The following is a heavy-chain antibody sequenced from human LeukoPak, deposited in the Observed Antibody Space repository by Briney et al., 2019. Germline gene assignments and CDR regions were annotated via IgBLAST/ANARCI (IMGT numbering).Heavy chain of an antibody. CDR2: IYYSGST. D-gene: IGHD3-16*02. CDR1: GGSISSSSYY. CDR3: ARAQYYDYVWWSYRN. V-gene: IGHV4-39*01. Sequence: PSKTLSLTCTVSGGSISSSSYYWGWIRQPPGKGLEWIGSIYYSGSTYYNPSLKSRVTISVDTSKNQFSLKLSSVTAADTAVYYCARAQYYDYVWWSYRNWGQGTLVTVSS. J-gene: IGHJ4*02.